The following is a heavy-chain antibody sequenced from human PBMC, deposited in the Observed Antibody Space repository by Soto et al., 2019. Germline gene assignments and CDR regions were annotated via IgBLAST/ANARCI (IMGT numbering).Heavy chain of an antibody. CDR2: ISYDGITK. D-gene: IGHD6-6*01. J-gene: IGHJ4*02. CDR1: GFTFSHYG. Sequence: QVQLVESGGGVVQPGRSLRLSCAASGFTFSHYGMDWVRLAPGGGLEWVAVISYDGITKYYADSVKGQFTISRDNSQNRLFLQMNSLRAEDTALYYCAKMKGNSSSFDYWGQGTLVTVSS. CDR3: AKMKGNSSSFDY. V-gene: IGHV3-30*18.